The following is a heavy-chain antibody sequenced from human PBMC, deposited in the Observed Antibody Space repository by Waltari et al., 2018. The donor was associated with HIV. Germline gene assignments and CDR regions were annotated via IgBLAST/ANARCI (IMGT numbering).Heavy chain of an antibody. J-gene: IGHJ2*01. V-gene: IGHV4-34*01. CDR3: ARGSLYFRAWYFDL. CDR1: GGSLSTYY. D-gene: IGHD2-2*02. CDR2: VRHDGSA. Sequence: QVQLQQSGAGLLVPSETLSLTCAVSGGSLSTYYWSWIRQPPGKGLEWIGEVRHDGSANYNPSLKSRIALSVDTSRSHFSLNLTSVTAADTAMYFCARGSLYFRAWYFDLWGRGSLITVSS.